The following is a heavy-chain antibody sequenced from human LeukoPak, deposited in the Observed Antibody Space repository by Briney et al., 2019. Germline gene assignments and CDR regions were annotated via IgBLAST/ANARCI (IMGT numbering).Heavy chain of an antibody. J-gene: IGHJ6*03. D-gene: IGHD2-2*01. CDR2: INHSGST. CDR1: GGSFCGYY. Sequence: PSETLSLTCAVYGGSFCGYYWSWIRQPPGKGLEWIGEINHSGSTNYNPSLKSRVTISVDTSKNQFSLKLSSVTAADTAVYYCARATPVVVPAASFYYYYMDVWGKGTTVTVSS. CDR3: ARATPVVVPAASFYYYYMDV. V-gene: IGHV4-34*01.